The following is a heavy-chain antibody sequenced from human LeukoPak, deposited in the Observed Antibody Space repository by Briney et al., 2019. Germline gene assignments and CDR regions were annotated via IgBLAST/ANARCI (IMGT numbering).Heavy chain of an antibody. CDR3: ARDCSGGSCITS. Sequence: SSVKVSCKASGGTFSSYAISWVRQAPGQGLEWMGGIIPIFGTANYAQKLQGRVTMTTDTSTSTAYMELRSLRSDDTAVYYCARDCSGGSCITSWGQGTLVTVSS. CDR1: GGTFSSYA. J-gene: IGHJ4*02. V-gene: IGHV1-69*05. D-gene: IGHD2-15*01. CDR2: IIPIFGTA.